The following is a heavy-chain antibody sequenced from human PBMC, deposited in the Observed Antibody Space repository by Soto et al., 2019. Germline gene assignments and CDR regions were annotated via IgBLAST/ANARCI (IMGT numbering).Heavy chain of an antibody. D-gene: IGHD7-27*01. CDR3: ARDTGDGTFDF. CDR1: GYTFSSYA. CDR2: INAGYGNT. Sequence: QVHLVQSGAEVRKPGASVKVSCKASGYTFSSYAMHWVRQAPGQRLEWMGWINAGYGNTKSSQKFQDRVTISRDTSASTAYMELTRLRSEETAVYYCARDTGDGTFDFWGQGTLVTVSS. V-gene: IGHV1-3*01. J-gene: IGHJ4*02.